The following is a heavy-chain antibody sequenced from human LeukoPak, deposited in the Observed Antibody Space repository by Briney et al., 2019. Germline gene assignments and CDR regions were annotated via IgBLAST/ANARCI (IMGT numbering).Heavy chain of an antibody. V-gene: IGHV4-30-2*01. CDR1: GGSISSGGYY. J-gene: IGHJ3*02. D-gene: IGHD1-1*01. CDR2: IYHSGST. CDR3: ARVRGTPNLYDAFDI. Sequence: PSETLSLTCTVSGGSISSGGYYWSWIRQPPGKGLEWIGYIYHSGSTYYNPSLKSRVTMSVDTSKNQFSLKLSSVTAADTAVYYCARVRGTPNLYDAFDIWGQGTMVTVSS.